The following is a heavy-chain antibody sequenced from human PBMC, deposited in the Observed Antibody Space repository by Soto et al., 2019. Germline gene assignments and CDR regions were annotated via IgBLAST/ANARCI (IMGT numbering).Heavy chain of an antibody. Sequence: QVQLQQWGAGLLKPSETLSLTCAVYGGSFSGYYWTWIRQTPGKGLEWIGEINHSGSTNYKPSLKCRVSISADTSKKQCSLNLASVTAADTAVYYCARGECRSSYCFTRWALDIWGQGTVVTVSS. J-gene: IGHJ3*02. CDR1: GGSFSGYY. CDR2: INHSGST. D-gene: IGHD2-2*01. CDR3: ARGECRSSYCFTRWALDI. V-gene: IGHV4-34*01.